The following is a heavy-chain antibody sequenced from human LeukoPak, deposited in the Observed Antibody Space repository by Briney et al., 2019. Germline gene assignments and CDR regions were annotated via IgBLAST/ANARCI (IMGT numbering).Heavy chain of an antibody. CDR3: ASTYCSGGSCSFVWFDP. Sequence: ASVKVSCKASGYTFTNFGIGWVRQAPGQRLEWMGWVNAGNGNTKYSQKFQGRVTITRDTSASTAYMELSSLRSEDTAVYYCASTYCSGGSCSFVWFDPWGQGTLVTVSS. D-gene: IGHD2-15*01. J-gene: IGHJ5*02. CDR1: GYTFTNFG. CDR2: VNAGNGNT. V-gene: IGHV1-3*01.